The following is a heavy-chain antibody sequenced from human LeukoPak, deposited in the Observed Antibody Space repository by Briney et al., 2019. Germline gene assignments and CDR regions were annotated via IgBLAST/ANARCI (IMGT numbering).Heavy chain of an antibody. CDR2: IYSGGAT. V-gene: IGHV3-66*01. D-gene: IGHD6-6*01. CDR1: GFTVSSSY. CDR3: ARSSPYYYMDV. Sequence: GGSLRLSCEASGFTVSSSYISWVRQAPAKGLEWGSVIYSGGATYYADSVKGRFTISRDNSNNTLYLQMKSLRAEDTAVYYCARSSPYYYMDVWGEGTTVTISS. J-gene: IGHJ6*03.